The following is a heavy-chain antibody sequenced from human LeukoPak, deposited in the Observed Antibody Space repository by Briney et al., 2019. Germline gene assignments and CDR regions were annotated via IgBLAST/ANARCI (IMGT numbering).Heavy chain of an antibody. Sequence: GGSLRLSCAASGFTFSNNWMHWVRQAPGKGLVWVSRIEGDGTGTVYADSVKGRFTISRDNAKNTLYLQMNSLRAEDTAVYYCTRDYYYRMDVWGKGTTVTVSS. CDR3: TRDYYYRMDV. V-gene: IGHV3-74*01. CDR2: IEGDGTGT. CDR1: GFTFSNNW. J-gene: IGHJ6*04.